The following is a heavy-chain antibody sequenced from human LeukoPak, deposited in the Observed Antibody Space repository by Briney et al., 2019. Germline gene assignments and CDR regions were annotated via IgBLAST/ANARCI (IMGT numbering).Heavy chain of an antibody. V-gene: IGHV4-61*02. CDR1: GGSISSGSYY. J-gene: IGHJ4*02. CDR2: IYTSGST. D-gene: IGHD5-18*01. Sequence: PSETLSLTCTVSGGSISSGSYYWSWIRQPAGKGLEWIGRIYTSGSTNYNPSLKSRVTMSVDTSKNQFSLKVTSVTAADTAVYYCARDSYNYGSGSLDYWGQGTLVIVSS. CDR3: ARDSYNYGSGSLDY.